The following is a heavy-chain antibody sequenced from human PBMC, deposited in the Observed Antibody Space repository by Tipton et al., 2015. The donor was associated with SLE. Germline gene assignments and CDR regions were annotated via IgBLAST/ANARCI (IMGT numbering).Heavy chain of an antibody. CDR1: GGSIRSGSYY. Sequence: TLSLTCTVSGGSIRSGSYYWTWIRQPAGTGLEWIGRIFTIGTTSYNPSLKSRVTISLDTSKNQFSLKLSSVTAADTAVYYCARGGGSYYDYWGQGTLVTVSS. CDR3: ARGGGSYYDY. CDR2: IFTIGTT. V-gene: IGHV4-61*02. J-gene: IGHJ4*02. D-gene: IGHD1-26*01.